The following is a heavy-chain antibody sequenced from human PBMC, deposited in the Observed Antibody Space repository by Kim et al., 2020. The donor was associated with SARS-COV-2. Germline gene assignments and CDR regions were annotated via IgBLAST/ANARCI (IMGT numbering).Heavy chain of an antibody. Sequence: GGSLRLSCAASGFTVSTNYMNWVRQAPGKGLEWVSVIYSGGSTFYADSVKGRFTISRDNSKNTLYLQMNSLRVEDTAVYYCARWRRTIQLWLQDYGMEVWGQGTTVTVSS. V-gene: IGHV3-53*01. D-gene: IGHD5-18*01. J-gene: IGHJ6*02. CDR3: ARWRRTIQLWLQDYGMEV. CDR1: GFTVSTNY. CDR2: IYSGGST.